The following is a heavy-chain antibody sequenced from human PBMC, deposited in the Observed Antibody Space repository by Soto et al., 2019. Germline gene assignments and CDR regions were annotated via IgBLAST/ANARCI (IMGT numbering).Heavy chain of an antibody. D-gene: IGHD2-2*03. CDR3: VRGLRRGYSVY. J-gene: IGHJ4*02. CDR1: GYTFTGYD. Sequence: QVQLVQSGAEVKKPGASVKVSCKASGYTFTGYDVNWVRQATGQGLEWVGWMNPNTGVAGFVQKFQGRVSLTGNTSITTAYMERSSLRSEDTAVYYCVRGLRRGYSVYWGQGTLVTVSS. CDR2: MNPNTGVA. V-gene: IGHV1-8*01.